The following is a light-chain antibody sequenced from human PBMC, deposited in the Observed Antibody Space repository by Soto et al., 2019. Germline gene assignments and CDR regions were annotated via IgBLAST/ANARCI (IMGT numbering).Light chain of an antibody. CDR2: GAS. V-gene: IGKV3-15*01. J-gene: IGKJ2*01. CDR1: QSVSSN. CDR3: QQSNNWPYT. Sequence: EIVMTQSPATLSVSPGERATLSCRASQSVSSNLAWYQQKPGPAPRLLFYGASTRAPGIPARFSGSGSGTDFTLTISGLQSEDVAVYYCQQSNNWPYTFGQGTKLEIK.